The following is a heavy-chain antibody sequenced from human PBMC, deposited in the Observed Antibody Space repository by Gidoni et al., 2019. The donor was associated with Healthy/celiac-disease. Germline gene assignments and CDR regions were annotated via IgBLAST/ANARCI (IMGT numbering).Heavy chain of an antibody. V-gene: IGHV3-23*04. J-gene: IGHJ2*01. D-gene: IGHD5-18*01. Sequence: EVQLVESGVGLVQPGGSLRLSCAASGFTFSSYAMSWVRQAPGKGLEWVSAISGSGGSTYDAESVKGRFTIYRDNSKNTLYLQMNSLRAEDTAVYYCAKGERWLQPYWYFDLWGRGTLVTVSS. CDR2: ISGSGGST. CDR3: AKGERWLQPYWYFDL. CDR1: GFTFSSYA.